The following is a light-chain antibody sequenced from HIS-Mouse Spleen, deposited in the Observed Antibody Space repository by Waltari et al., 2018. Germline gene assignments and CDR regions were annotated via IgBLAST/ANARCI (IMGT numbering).Light chain of an antibody. J-gene: IGKJ5*01. CDR2: AAS. CDR1: QSISSY. CDR3: QQSYSTPIT. Sequence: DIQMTQSPSSLSASVGDRVTITCRASQSISSYLNWYKQKPGKAPKLMIYAASSLQSGVPSRFSGSGSGTDFTLTISSLQPGDFATYYCQQSYSTPITFGQGTRLEIK. V-gene: IGKV1-39*01.